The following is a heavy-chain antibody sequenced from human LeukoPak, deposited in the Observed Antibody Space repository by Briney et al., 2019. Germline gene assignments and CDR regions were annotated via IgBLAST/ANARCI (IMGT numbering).Heavy chain of an antibody. CDR2: IWYDGSNK. V-gene: IGHV3-33*01. Sequence: SGRSLRLSCAASGFTFSSYGMHWVRQAPGKGLEWVAVIWYDGSNKYYADSVKGRFTISRDNSKNTLYLQMNSLRAEDTAVYYCARDSEQWLVPPRYFDCSGQGSLVTVSS. J-gene: IGHJ4*02. D-gene: IGHD6-19*01. CDR1: GFTFSSYG. CDR3: ARDSEQWLVPPRYFDC.